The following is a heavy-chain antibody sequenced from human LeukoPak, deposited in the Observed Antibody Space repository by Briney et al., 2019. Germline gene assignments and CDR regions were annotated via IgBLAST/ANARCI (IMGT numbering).Heavy chain of an antibody. CDR1: GGSISNYF. Sequence: SETLSLTCTVSGGSISNYFWSWIRQPPGKGLEWIGYIYYSGSTNYNPSLKSRVTISVDTPKNQFSLKLSSVTAPDTAVYYCATIAAAGTAWGRGTLVTVSS. J-gene: IGHJ4*02. CDR3: ATIAAAGTA. D-gene: IGHD6-13*01. CDR2: IYYSGST. V-gene: IGHV4-59*08.